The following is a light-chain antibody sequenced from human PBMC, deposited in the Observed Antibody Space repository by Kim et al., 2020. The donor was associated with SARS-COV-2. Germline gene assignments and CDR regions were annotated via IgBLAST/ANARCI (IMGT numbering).Light chain of an antibody. V-gene: IGKV4-1*01. J-gene: IGKJ5*01. CDR2: GAS. Sequence: ATITCKSSQSVLSSSNNQNYLGWHHQKPGQPPRLLIYGASSRKSGVPDRFGGSVSGTDFTLTISSLQAEDVAVYYCQQYYTTPITFGQGTRLEIK. CDR1: QSVLSSSNNQNY. CDR3: QQYYTTPIT.